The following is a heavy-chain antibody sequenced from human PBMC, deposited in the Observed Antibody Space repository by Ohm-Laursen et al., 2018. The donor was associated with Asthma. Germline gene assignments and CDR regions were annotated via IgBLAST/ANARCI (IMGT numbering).Heavy chain of an antibody. Sequence: SLRLSCTASGFTFSTYAMSWVRQAPGKGLEWVSAISGSDGTTYYVDSVKGRFTISRDNSKNTLYLQMNSLRAEDTAVYYCAKAGTSVYFVMDVWGQGTTVTVSS. CDR3: AKAGTSVYFVMDV. J-gene: IGHJ6*02. D-gene: IGHD1-7*01. CDR2: ISGSDGTT. CDR1: GFTFSTYA. V-gene: IGHV3-23*01.